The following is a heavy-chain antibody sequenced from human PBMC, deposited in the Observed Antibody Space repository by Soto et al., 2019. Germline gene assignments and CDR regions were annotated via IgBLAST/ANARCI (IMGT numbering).Heavy chain of an antibody. V-gene: IGHV3-23*01. CDR1: GFTFSSYA. D-gene: IGHD4-17*01. CDR2: ISGSGGST. J-gene: IGHJ3*02. CDR3: AKDPDPRLPDYCGNPDAFDI. Sequence: EVQLLESGGGLVQPGGSLRLSCAASGFTFSSYAMSWVRQAPGKGLEWVSAISGSGGSTYYADSVKGRFTISRDNSKNTLYLQMNSLRAEDTAVYYCAKDPDPRLPDYCGNPDAFDIWGQGTMVTVSS.